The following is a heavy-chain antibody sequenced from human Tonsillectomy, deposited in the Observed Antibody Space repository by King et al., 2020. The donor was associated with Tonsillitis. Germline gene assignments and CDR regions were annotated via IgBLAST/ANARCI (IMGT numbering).Heavy chain of an antibody. CDR1: GDSVSSNSAT. CDR2: TYYRSEWYN. Sequence: VQLQQSGPGLVKPSQTLSLTCAISGDSVSSNSATWNWIRQSPSRGLEWLGRTYYRSEWYNDYAVSVKSRITINPDTSKNHFSLHLNSVTPEDTAVYYCASSGGGKWLAHDACDFWGQGKMVTVSS. V-gene: IGHV6-1*01. CDR3: ASSGGGKWLAHDACDF. J-gene: IGHJ3*01. D-gene: IGHD6-19*01.